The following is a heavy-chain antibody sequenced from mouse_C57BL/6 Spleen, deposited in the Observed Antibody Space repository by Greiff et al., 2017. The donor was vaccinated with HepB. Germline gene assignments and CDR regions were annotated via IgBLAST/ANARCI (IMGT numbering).Heavy chain of an antibody. CDR2: IRNKANGYTT. D-gene: IGHD2-12*01. CDR1: GFTFTDYY. CDR3: ATTTHYFDY. V-gene: IGHV7-3*01. Sequence: EVKLVESGGGLVQPGGSLSLSCAASGFTFTDYYMSWVRQPPGKALEWLGFIRNKANGYTTEYSASVTGRFTISRDNSQSILYLQMNALRAEDSATYYCATTTHYFDYWGQGTTLTVSS. J-gene: IGHJ2*01.